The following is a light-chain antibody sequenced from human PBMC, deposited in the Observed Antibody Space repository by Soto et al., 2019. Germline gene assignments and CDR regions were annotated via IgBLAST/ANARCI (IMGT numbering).Light chain of an antibody. CDR3: SSYTSSSTLG. Sequence: QSALTQPASVSGSPGQSITISCTGTSSDVGGYNYVSWYQQHPGKDPKLMIYDGSNRPSGVSNRFSGSKSGNTASLTISGLHAEDEADYYCSSYTSSSTLGLGGGTKLTVL. CDR2: DGS. J-gene: IGLJ2*01. V-gene: IGLV2-14*01. CDR1: SSDVGGYNY.